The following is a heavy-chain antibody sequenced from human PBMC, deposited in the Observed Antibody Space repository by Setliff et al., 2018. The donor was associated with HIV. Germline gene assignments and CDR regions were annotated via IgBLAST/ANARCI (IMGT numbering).Heavy chain of an antibody. D-gene: IGHD2-21*01. CDR2: IAHSGGT. J-gene: IGHJ3*01. Sequence: PSETLSPTCAFYGESMRGYFWTWIRQSPGTGLAWLGEIAHSGGTNYRSSRKSRLTKSVDPSRNQFSLRLTSVTVADPAVYYCVRGRDFIVRNFHFSAGGAYDVWGPGTLVTVSS. V-gene: IGHV4-34*01. CDR1: GESMRGYF. CDR3: VRGRDFIVRNFHFSAGGAYDV.